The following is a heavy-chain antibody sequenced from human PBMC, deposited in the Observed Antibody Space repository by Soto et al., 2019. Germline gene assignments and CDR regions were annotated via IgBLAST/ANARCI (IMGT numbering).Heavy chain of an antibody. CDR3: ARYYGDPSSRYWYFAL. Sequence: GGSLRLSCAASGFTFSDYYMSWIRQAPGKGLEWVSYISSSGSTIYYADSVKGRFTISRDNAKNSLYLQMNSLRAEDTAVYYCARYYGDPSSRYWYFALWGRGTLVTVSS. J-gene: IGHJ2*01. CDR1: GFTFSDYY. CDR2: ISSSGSTI. V-gene: IGHV3-11*01. D-gene: IGHD4-17*01.